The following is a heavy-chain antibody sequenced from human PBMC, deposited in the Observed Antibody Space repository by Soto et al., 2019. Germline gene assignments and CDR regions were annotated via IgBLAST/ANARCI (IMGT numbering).Heavy chain of an antibody. J-gene: IGHJ5*02. D-gene: IGHD2-21*01. CDR3: AKARTVFPNWFDP. CDR2: ISYDGSNK. Sequence: GGSLRLSCAASGFTFSSYGMHWVRQAPGKGLEWVAVISYDGSNKYYADSVKGRFTISRDNSKNTLYLQMNSLRAEDTAVYYCAKARTVFPNWFDPWGQGTLVTVSS. CDR1: GFTFSSYG. V-gene: IGHV3-30*18.